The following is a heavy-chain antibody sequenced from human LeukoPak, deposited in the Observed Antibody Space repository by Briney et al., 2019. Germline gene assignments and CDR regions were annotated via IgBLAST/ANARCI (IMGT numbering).Heavy chain of an antibody. D-gene: IGHD6-13*01. V-gene: IGHV4-59*01. CDR2: IYYSGST. CDR3: ASGGYSSSWYVY. Sequence: PSETLSLTCTVSGGSISSYYWSWIRQPPGKGLEWIGYIYYSGSTNYNPSLKSRVTISVDTSKNQFSLKLSSVTAVDTAVYYCASGGYSSSWYVYWGQGTLVTVSS. J-gene: IGHJ4*02. CDR1: GGSISSYY.